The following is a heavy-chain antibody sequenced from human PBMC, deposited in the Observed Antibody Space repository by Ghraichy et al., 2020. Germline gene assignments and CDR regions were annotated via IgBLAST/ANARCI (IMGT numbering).Heavy chain of an antibody. Sequence: SETLSLTCTVSGGSISISGYYWGWIRQPPGKGLEWIGSIYYSGSTYYNPSLMSRVTMSVDTSKNQFSLKLSSVTAADTAVYYCAREESSGWLRGINHCDYWGKGTLFTVSS. CDR2: IYYSGST. CDR3: AREESSGWLRGINHCDY. J-gene: IGHJ4*02. D-gene: IGHD6-19*01. CDR1: GGSISISGYY. V-gene: IGHV4-39*02.